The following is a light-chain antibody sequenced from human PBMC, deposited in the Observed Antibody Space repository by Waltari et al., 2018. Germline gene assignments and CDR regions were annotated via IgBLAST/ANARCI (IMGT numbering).Light chain of an antibody. CDR1: SSNIGRNT. Sequence: QSVLTQPPSASGPPGQRVTLSCSGSSSNIGRNTVNWYQQLPGTAPKLLIYSNNQRPSGVPDRFSGSKSGTSASLAISGLQSEDEADYYCAAWDDSLNGWVFGGGTKLTVL. V-gene: IGLV1-44*01. CDR3: AAWDDSLNGWV. CDR2: SNN. J-gene: IGLJ3*02.